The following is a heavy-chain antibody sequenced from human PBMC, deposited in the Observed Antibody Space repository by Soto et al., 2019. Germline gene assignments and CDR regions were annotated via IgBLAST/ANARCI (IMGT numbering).Heavy chain of an antibody. CDR2: IYYSGST. CDR1: GGSISSSSYY. CDR3: ARHVFVGSSAPHGMDV. Sequence: SETLSLTCTVSGGSISSSSYYWGWIRQPPGKGLEWIGSIYYSGSTYYNPSLKSRITISVDTSKNQFSLKLSSVTAADTAVYYCARHVFVGSSAPHGMDVWGQGTTVTVSS. J-gene: IGHJ6*02. D-gene: IGHD2-21*01. V-gene: IGHV4-39*01.